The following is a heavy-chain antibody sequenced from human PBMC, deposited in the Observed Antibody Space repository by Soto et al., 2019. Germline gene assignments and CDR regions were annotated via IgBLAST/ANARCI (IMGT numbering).Heavy chain of an antibody. J-gene: IGHJ5*02. Sequence: ASVKVSCKASGYTFTSYGISWVRQAPGQGLEWMGWISAYNGNTNYAQKLQGRVTMTTDTSTSTAYMELRSLRSDDTAVYYCARVLSQDIVVVPAAIEYSWFDPWGQGTLVTVS. V-gene: IGHV1-18*01. CDR1: GYTFTSYG. D-gene: IGHD2-2*01. CDR3: ARVLSQDIVVVPAAIEYSWFDP. CDR2: ISAYNGNT.